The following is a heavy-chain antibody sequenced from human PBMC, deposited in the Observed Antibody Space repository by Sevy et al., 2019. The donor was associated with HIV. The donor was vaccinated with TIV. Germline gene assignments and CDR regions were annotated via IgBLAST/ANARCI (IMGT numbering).Heavy chain of an antibody. CDR2: IYYNGHI. V-gene: IGHV4-59*08. J-gene: IGHJ4*02. CDR3: AGENAWGRGYS. Sequence: SETLSLTCTVSGGSITSRYWNWIRQPPGKGLEWIATIYYNGHINYNPSLKRRVTLLLDTTKNHFSLRLSSVTAADTAMYYCAGENAWGRGYSWGQGTLVTVSS. CDR1: GGSITSRY. D-gene: IGHD1-26*01.